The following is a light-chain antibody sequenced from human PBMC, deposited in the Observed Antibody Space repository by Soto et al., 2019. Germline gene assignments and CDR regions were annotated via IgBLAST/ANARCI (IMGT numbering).Light chain of an antibody. J-gene: IGLJ2*01. CDR3: CSYTTTSTFV. CDR2: EGF. V-gene: IGLV2-14*03. CDR1: SSDVGGYDY. Sequence: QSALTQPASVSGSPGQSITISCTGTSSDVGGYDYVSWYQQHPGKVPKLMIYEGFRRPSGISDRFSGSKSGNTASLTISGLHADDGDHSYCCSYTTTSTFVFGGGTKLTVL.